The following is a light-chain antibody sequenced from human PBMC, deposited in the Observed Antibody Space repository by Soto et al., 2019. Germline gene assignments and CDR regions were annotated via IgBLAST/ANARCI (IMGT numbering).Light chain of an antibody. CDR2: GAS. CDR1: QSVSSSY. V-gene: IGKV3D-20*02. Sequence: EIVLTQSPGTLSLSPGERATLSCRASQSVSSSYLAWYQQKPGQAPRLLICGASRRATGIPDRVNGRGSGTDFTLTISSLEPEDFAVYYCQQRSNWPPITFGQGTRLEIK. J-gene: IGKJ5*01. CDR3: QQRSNWPPIT.